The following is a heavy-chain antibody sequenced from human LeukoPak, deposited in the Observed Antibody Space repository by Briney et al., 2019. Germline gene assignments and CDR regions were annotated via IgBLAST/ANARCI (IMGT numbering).Heavy chain of an antibody. Sequence: GGSLRLSCVASGFTFSNYVMNWVRQAPGKGLECVSSISGSGTSTYYADSVKGRFTSSRDNSKNTLYLQMNSLRAEDTAVYYCARCYGSGSYLYYYYYMDVWGKGTAVTVSS. J-gene: IGHJ6*03. V-gene: IGHV3-23*01. D-gene: IGHD3-10*01. CDR2: ISGSGTST. CDR3: ARCYGSGSYLYYYYYMDV. CDR1: GFTFSNYV.